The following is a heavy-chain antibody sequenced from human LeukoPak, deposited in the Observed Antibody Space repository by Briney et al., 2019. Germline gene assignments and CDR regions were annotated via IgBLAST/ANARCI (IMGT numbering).Heavy chain of an antibody. Sequence: GESLQISCKGSGYSFTSYWIGWVRQMPGKGLEWMGIIYPGDSDTRYSPSFQGQVTISADKSISTAYLQWSSLKASDTAMYYCARTIAVAGGYVDYWGQGTLVTVSS. CDR3: ARTIAVAGGYVDY. CDR1: GYSFTSYW. V-gene: IGHV5-51*01. D-gene: IGHD6-19*01. CDR2: IYPGDSDT. J-gene: IGHJ4*02.